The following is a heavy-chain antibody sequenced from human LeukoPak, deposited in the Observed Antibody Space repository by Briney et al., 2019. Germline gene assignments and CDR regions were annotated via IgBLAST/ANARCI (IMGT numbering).Heavy chain of an antibody. CDR2: ISAYNGIT. V-gene: IGHV1-18*01. J-gene: IGHJ4*02. CDR3: ARGFVGIRGPPAQFEY. CDR1: VYTFIPYG. Sequence: GASVTVSCKCSVYTFIPYGICWVGLAPGQGLEWIGLISAYNGITDYTPKHQSRLPMSPDTSTTTASMELRSLRSDDTAVHCCARGFVGIRGPPAQFEYWRQGTVVSVS. D-gene: IGHD1-1*01.